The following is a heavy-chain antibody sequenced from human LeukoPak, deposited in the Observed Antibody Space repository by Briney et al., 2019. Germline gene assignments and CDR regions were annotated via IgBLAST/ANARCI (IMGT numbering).Heavy chain of an antibody. CDR2: INPNSGGT. Sequence: ASVKVSCKASGYTFTGYYMHWVRQAPGQGLEWMGWINPNSGGTNYAQKFQGRVTMTRDTSTSTVYMELSSLRSADTAVYYCARGRGDRRIDYWGQGTLVTVSS. D-gene: IGHD1-14*01. CDR1: GYTFTGYY. CDR3: ARGRGDRRIDY. V-gene: IGHV1-2*02. J-gene: IGHJ4*02.